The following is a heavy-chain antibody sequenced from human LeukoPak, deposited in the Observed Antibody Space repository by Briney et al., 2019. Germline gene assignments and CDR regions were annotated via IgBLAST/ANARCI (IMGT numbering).Heavy chain of an antibody. V-gene: IGHV3-11*04. Sequence: PGGTLRLSCAASGFTFSDYYMSWVRQAPGKGLEWVSYISSSSSTIYYADSVKGRFTISRDNDKNSLYLQMNSLRAEDTAVYYCARDSRYCSSTSCYIFTFDYWGQGTLVTVSS. J-gene: IGHJ4*02. CDR1: GFTFSDYY. CDR3: ARDSRYCSSTSCYIFTFDY. CDR2: ISSSSSTI. D-gene: IGHD2-2*01.